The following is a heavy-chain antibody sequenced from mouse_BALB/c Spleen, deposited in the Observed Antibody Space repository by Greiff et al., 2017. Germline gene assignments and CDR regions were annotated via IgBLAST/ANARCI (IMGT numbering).Heavy chain of an antibody. J-gene: IGHJ2*01. CDR3: GRDTTVDY. Sequence: VQLQESGPELVKPGALVKISCKASGYTFTSYDINWVKQRPGQGLEWIGWIYPGDGSTKYNEKFKGKATLTVDKSSSTAHMELLSLTSEDSAVYYCGRDTTVDYWGQGTTLTVSS. V-gene: IGHV1-85*01. D-gene: IGHD1-1*01. CDR1: GYTFTSYD. CDR2: IYPGDGST.